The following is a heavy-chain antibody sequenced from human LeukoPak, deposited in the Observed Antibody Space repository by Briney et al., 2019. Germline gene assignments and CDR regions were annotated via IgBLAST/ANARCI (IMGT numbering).Heavy chain of an antibody. CDR2: IYHSGST. CDR1: GGSISSYY. CDR3: VKYDSSGYYLAY. V-gene: IGHV4-59*04. Sequence: SETLSLTCTVSGGSISSYYWGWVRQPPGKGLEWIGSIYHSGSTYYNPSLKSRVTISVDTSKNQFSLKLSSVTAADTAVYYCVKYDSSGYYLAYWGQGTLVTVSS. D-gene: IGHD3-22*01. J-gene: IGHJ4*02.